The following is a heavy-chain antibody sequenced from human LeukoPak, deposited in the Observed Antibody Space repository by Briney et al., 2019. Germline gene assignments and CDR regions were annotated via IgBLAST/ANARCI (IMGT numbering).Heavy chain of an antibody. J-gene: IGHJ3*02. CDR3: ARGTNPYSSSWYGAFDI. V-gene: IGHV4-39*07. CDR1: GGSISSGSYY. Sequence: SQTLSLTCTVSGGSISSGSYYWGWIRQPPGKGLEWIGSFYYSGSTYYNPSLKSRVTMSVDTSKNQFSLKLSSVTAADTAVYYCARGTNPYSSSWYGAFDIWGQGTMVTVSS. D-gene: IGHD6-13*01. CDR2: FYYSGST.